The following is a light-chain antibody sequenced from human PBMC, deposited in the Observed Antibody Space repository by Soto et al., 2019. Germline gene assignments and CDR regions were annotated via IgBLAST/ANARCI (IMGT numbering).Light chain of an antibody. CDR3: AAWDDSLSGYYV. J-gene: IGLJ1*01. CDR1: SSNIGSNY. Sequence: QSVLTQPPSASGTPGQRVTISCSGSSSNIGSNYVYWYQQLPGTAPKLLIYSNNQRPSGVPDRFSGSKSGTSASLAISGLRSEDEADYYCAAWDDSLSGYYVFGTGTKGHRP. CDR2: SNN. V-gene: IGLV1-47*02.